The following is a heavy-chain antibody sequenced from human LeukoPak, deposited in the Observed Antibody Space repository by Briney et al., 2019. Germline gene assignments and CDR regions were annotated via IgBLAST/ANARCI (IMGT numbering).Heavy chain of an antibody. CDR2: IIPILGIA. J-gene: IGHJ4*02. D-gene: IGHD5-18*01. Sequence: SVKVSCKASGYTFTSYGISWVRQAPGQGLEWMGRIIPILGIANYAQKFQGRVTITADKSTSTAYMELSSLRSEDTAVYYCARGYSYGYYFDYWGQGTLVTVSS. CDR1: GYTFTSYG. V-gene: IGHV1-69*04. CDR3: ARGYSYGYYFDY.